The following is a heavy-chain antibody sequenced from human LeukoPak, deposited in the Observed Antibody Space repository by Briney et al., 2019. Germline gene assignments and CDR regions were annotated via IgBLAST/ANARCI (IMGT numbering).Heavy chain of an antibody. J-gene: IGHJ6*03. V-gene: IGHV4-61*01. CDR3: ARVNEEGSGIPVMAGFGGSYYYYMDV. CDR2: IYYSGST. Sequence: SETLSLTCTVSGGSISSGSYYWSWIRQPPGKGLEWIGYIYYSGSTNYNPSLKSRVTISVDTSKNQFSLKLSSVTAADTAVYYCARVNEEGSGIPVMAGFGGSYYYYMDVWGKGTTVTISS. D-gene: IGHD3-10*01. CDR1: GGSISSGSYY.